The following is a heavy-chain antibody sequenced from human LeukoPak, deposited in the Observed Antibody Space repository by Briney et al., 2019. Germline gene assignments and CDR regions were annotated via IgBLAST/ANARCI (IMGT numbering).Heavy chain of an antibody. CDR1: GFTFSSYA. V-gene: IGHV3-30-3*01. Sequence: GGSLRLSCAASGFTFSSYAMHWVRQAPGKGLEWVAVISYDGSNKYYADSVKGRFTISRDNSKNTLYLQMNSLRAEDTAVYYCARDLGTTGSWFDPWGQGTLVTVSS. CDR3: ARDLGTTGSWFDP. J-gene: IGHJ5*02. CDR2: ISYDGSNK. D-gene: IGHD1-1*01.